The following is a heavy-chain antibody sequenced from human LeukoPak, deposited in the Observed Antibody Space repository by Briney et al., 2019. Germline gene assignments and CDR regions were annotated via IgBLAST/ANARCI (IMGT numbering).Heavy chain of an antibody. V-gene: IGHV3-23*01. D-gene: IGHD1-1*01. J-gene: IGHJ4*02. Sequence: GGSLRLSCAASGFTFSSYAMSWVRQAPGKGLEWVSAISGSGGSTYYADSVKGRFTVSRDNSKNTLYLQMNSLRAEDTAVYYCAKDRLERRFQPNFDYWAREPWSPSPQ. CDR1: GFTFSSYA. CDR3: AKDRLERRFQPNFDY. CDR2: ISGSGGST.